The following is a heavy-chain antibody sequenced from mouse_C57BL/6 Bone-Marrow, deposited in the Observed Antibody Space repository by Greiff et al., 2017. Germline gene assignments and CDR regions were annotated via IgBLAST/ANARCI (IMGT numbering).Heavy chain of an antibody. J-gene: IGHJ2*01. D-gene: IGHD1-1*01. CDR3: AKEEGVITTVVATGYFDD. V-gene: IGHV1-81*01. CDR2: IYPTSGNT. Sequence: VQLQQSGAELARPGASVKLSCKASGYTFTSYGIRWVKQRTGQGLEWIGEIYPTSGNTYYNEKFKGKATLTADKSSSTAYMELRSRTSEDSAVYFCAKEEGVITTVVATGYFDDWGRGTTLTVSA. CDR1: GYTFTSYG.